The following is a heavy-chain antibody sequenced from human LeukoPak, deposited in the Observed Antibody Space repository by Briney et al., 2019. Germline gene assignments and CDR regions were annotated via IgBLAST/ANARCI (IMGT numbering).Heavy chain of an antibody. CDR1: GYTVTSYY. CDR3: ARDPSWSGSPSAHFDY. D-gene: IGHD1-26*01. J-gene: IGHJ4*02. Sequence: ASVKVSCKASGYTVTSYYMHWVRQAPGQGLEWMAILNPSGGSSSYAQKFQGRATLTRATSTSTVYMELSSLRSEDTAVYYCARDPSWSGSPSAHFDYWGQGTLVTVSS. CDR2: LNPSGGSS. V-gene: IGHV1-46*01.